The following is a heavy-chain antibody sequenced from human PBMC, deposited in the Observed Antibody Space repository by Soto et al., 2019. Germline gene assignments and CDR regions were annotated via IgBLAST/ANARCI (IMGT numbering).Heavy chain of an antibody. CDR1: GFTFSSYW. Sequence: GGSLRLSCAASGFTFSSYWMHWVRQAPGKGLVWVSRINSDGSSTSYADSVKGRFTISRDNAKNTLYLQMNSLRAEDTAVYYCAGPYCSSTSCYHDAFDIWGQGTMVTVSS. CDR2: INSDGSST. J-gene: IGHJ3*02. V-gene: IGHV3-74*01. CDR3: AGPYCSSTSCYHDAFDI. D-gene: IGHD2-2*01.